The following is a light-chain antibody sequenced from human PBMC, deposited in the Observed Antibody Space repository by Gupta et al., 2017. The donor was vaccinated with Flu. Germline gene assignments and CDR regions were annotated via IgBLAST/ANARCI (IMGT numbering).Light chain of an antibody. CDR3: QQYNGAWT. CDR1: QNIFTW. CDR2: KAS. J-gene: IGKJ1*01. Sequence: DIQMTQSPSSLSASIGDRVTITCRASQNIFTWLAWYPRKPGKVPKLLIYKASSLKSGVPSRFSGSGSGTEFTLTISSLQPDDSATYYCQQYNGAWTSGQGTKVEIQ. V-gene: IGKV1-5*03.